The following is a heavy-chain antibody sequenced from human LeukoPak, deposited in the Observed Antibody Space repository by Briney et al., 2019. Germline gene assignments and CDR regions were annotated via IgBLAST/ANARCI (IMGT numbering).Heavy chain of an antibody. V-gene: IGHV3-11*01. D-gene: IGHD3-10*01. J-gene: IGHJ4*02. CDR1: GFTFSDYY. Sequence: GGSLRLSCTSSGFTFSDYYMSWIRQAPGKGLEWVSYVSQSGTTIYYADSVKGRFTISRDNGKNSLYLQMNSLRAEDTGMYYCAREGHTYGSDYWGQGTLVTVSS. CDR3: AREGHTYGSDY. CDR2: VSQSGTTI.